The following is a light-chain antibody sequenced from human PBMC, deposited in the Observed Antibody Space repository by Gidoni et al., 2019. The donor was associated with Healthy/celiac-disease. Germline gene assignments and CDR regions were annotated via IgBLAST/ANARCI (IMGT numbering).Light chain of an antibody. CDR1: QSISSY. J-gene: IGKJ1*01. CDR3: RQSYSTPRT. Sequence: DFQMTQSPSSLSASVGDRFTIPCRPSQSISSYLIWYQQKPGKAPKLLIYAASSLQSGVPSRFSGSGSGTDFTLTISSLQPEDFATYYCRQSYSTPRTFGQGTKVEIK. V-gene: IGKV1-39*01. CDR2: AAS.